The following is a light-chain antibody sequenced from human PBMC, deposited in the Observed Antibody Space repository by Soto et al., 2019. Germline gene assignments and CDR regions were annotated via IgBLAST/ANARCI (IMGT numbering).Light chain of an antibody. J-gene: IGKJ1*01. Sequence: IQVTQSPSTVSASVGDRVTITCRASQPITSWLAWYQQKPGQPPNLLIYSASTMRSGVPSRFSGSESGTLFTLTSNNLQPEDFATYYRQQYTSYPWTFGQGTKVEIK. CDR1: QPITSW. CDR3: QQYTSYPWT. V-gene: IGKV1D-16*01. CDR2: SAS.